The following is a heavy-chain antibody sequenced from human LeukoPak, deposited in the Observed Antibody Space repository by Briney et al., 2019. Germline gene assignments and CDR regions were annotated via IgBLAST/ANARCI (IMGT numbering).Heavy chain of an antibody. D-gene: IGHD3-10*01. Sequence: GGSLRLSCAASGFTFSSYSMNWVRQAPGKGLEWVSSISSSSYIYYADSVKGRFTISRDNAKNSLYLQMNSLRAEDTAVYYCASVPLHKEYYFDYWGQGTLVTVSS. J-gene: IGHJ4*02. CDR2: ISSSSYI. V-gene: IGHV3-21*01. CDR3: ASVPLHKEYYFDY. CDR1: GFTFSSYS.